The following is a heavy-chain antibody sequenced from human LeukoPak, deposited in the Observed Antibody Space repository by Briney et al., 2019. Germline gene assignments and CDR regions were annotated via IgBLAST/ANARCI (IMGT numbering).Heavy chain of an antibody. CDR1: GGSISSSSYY. J-gene: IGHJ4*02. V-gene: IGHV4-39*01. CDR3: ARQRGCSGGSCYSL. Sequence: KSSETLSLTCTVSGGSISSSSYYWGWIRQPPGKGLEWIGSIYYSGSPYYNPSLKSRVTISVDTSKNQFSLKLSSVTAADTAVYYCARQRGCSGGSCYSLWGQGTLVTVSS. D-gene: IGHD2-15*01. CDR2: IYYSGSP.